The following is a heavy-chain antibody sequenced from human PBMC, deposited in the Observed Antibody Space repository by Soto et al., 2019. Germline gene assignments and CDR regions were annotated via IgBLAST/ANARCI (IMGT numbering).Heavy chain of an antibody. J-gene: IGHJ4*02. CDR1: GGSISSYY. V-gene: IGHV4-59*01. CDR3: ARGGYSYGYYFDY. CDR2: IYYSGST. D-gene: IGHD5-18*01. Sequence: SETLSLTCTVSGGSISSYYWSWIRQPPGKGLEWIGYIYYSGSTNYNPSLKSRVTISVDTSKNQFSLKLSSVTAADTAVYYCARGGYSYGYYFDYWGQGTLVTVSS.